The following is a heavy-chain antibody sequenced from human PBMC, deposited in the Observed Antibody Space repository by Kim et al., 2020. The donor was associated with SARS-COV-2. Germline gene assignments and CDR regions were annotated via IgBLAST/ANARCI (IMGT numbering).Heavy chain of an antibody. CDR2: INPSGGST. J-gene: IGHJ3*02. Sequence: ASVKVSCKASGYTFTSYYMHWVRQAPGQGLEWMGIINPSGGSTSYAQKFQGRVTMTRDTSTSTVYMELSSLRSEDTAVYYCARDRRGGWFGDPIRRGHAFDIWGQGTMVTVSS. V-gene: IGHV1-46*01. CDR1: GYTFTSYY. CDR3: ARDRRGGWFGDPIRRGHAFDI. D-gene: IGHD3-10*01.